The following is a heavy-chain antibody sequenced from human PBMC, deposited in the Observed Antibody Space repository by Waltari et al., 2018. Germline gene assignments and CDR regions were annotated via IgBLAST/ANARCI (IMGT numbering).Heavy chain of an antibody. D-gene: IGHD3-16*01. CDR2: INPNTGGT. CDR1: EYIFTAFY. Sequence: EYIFTAFYIHWVRQAPGRGLEWMGRINPNTGGTNLAESFQGRVTVTRDTSITTAYMELTRLTSDDTAMYYCARSTGTSYDSYYKGLDVWGQGTTLTVSS. J-gene: IGHJ6*02. V-gene: IGHV1-2*06. CDR3: ARSTGTSYDSYYKGLDV.